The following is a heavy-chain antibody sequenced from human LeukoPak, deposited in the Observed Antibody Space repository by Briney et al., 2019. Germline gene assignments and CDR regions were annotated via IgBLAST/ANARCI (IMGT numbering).Heavy chain of an antibody. D-gene: IGHD5-12*01. V-gene: IGHV3-48*03. CDR3: ARGPSGYHNT. J-gene: IGHJ4*02. CDR2: ISSSGSTI. Sequence: GGSLRLSCAASGFTFSSYEMNWVRQAPGKGLEWVSYISSSGSTIYYADSVKGRFTISRDNAKKSLYLQMDSLRAEDTAVYYCARGPSGYHNTGGQGTLVTVSS. CDR1: GFTFSSYE.